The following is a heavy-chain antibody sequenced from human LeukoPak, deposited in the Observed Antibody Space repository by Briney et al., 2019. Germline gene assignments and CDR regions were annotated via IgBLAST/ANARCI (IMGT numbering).Heavy chain of an antibody. Sequence: PSETLSLTCTVSGGSISSYFWSWIRQPPGKGLEWVANIKQDGSEKYYVDSVKGRFTISRDNAKNSLYLQMNSLRAEDTAVYYCARARDVGDYWGQGTLVTVSS. CDR2: IKQDGSEK. D-gene: IGHD5-24*01. V-gene: IGHV3-7*01. CDR1: GGSISSYF. CDR3: ARARDVGDY. J-gene: IGHJ4*02.